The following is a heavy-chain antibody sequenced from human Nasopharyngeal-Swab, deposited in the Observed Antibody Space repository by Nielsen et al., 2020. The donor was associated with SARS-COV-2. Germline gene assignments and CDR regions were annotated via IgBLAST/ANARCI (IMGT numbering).Heavy chain of an antibody. D-gene: IGHD6-13*01. CDR3: ARPSSANYYYYGMDV. CDR2: IYPGDSDT. J-gene: IGHJ6*02. Sequence: GESLKISCKGSGYSFTSYWIGWVRQMPGKGLEWMGIIYPGDSDTRYSPSFQGQVTISADKSISTAYLQWSSLKASDTAMYYCARPSSANYYYYGMDVWGQGTTGTVSS. V-gene: IGHV5-51*01. CDR1: GYSFTSYW.